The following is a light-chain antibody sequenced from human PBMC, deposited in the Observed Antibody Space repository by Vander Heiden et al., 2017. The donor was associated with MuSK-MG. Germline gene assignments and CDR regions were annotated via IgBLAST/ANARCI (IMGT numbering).Light chain of an antibody. CDR2: GAS. CDR1: QTVSGRY. V-gene: IGKV3-20*01. CDR3: HQYASTPRT. J-gene: IGKJ1*01. Sequence: EIVLTQSPGTLSLSPGERATLSCRASQTVSGRYLAWFQQRPGQAPRLLIYGASSRATGIPERFGGSGSGTDFTLTISGLDYEDFAVYYCHQYASTPRTFGQGTKVELK.